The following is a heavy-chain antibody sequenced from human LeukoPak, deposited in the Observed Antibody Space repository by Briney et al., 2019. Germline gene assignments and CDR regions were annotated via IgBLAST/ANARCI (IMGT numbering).Heavy chain of an antibody. J-gene: IGHJ5*02. CDR1: GFTFSTSW. CDR3: VSLLAGS. CDR2: INPDGSIT. Sequence: PGGSLRLSCAASGFTFSTSWMNWVRQVPGEGPVWVSRINPDGSITGYADSVKGRFSISRDNSKNTLYLQMNSLRGEDTAIYYCVSLLAGSWGQGTRVTVSS. V-gene: IGHV3-74*01.